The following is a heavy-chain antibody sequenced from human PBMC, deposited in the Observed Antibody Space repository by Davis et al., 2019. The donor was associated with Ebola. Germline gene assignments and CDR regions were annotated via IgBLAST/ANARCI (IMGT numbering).Heavy chain of an antibody. CDR3: ARGGLNGAFDS. Sequence: GESLKISCAASGFTFSSYSMNWVRQAPGKGLEWVSYISSSSSTIYYADSVKGRFTISRDNAKNSLYLQMDSLRGDDTAVYYCARGGLNGAFDSWGQGTLVTVSS. J-gene: IGHJ4*02. CDR1: GFTFSSYS. D-gene: IGHD7-27*01. V-gene: IGHV3-48*01. CDR2: ISSSSSTI.